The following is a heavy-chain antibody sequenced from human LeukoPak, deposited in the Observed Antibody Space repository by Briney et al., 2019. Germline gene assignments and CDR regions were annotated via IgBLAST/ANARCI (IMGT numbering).Heavy chain of an antibody. CDR3: ARGRYSSRSGGYYFDI. V-gene: IGHV3-7*01. D-gene: IGHD2-2*01. J-gene: IGHJ4*02. CDR2: KKDGIEK. Sequence: KKDGIEKYYVESVKGRFTISGDNAKNSLYLQMNSLRAEDTAVYYCARGRYSSRSGGYYFDIWGQGTLVTVSS.